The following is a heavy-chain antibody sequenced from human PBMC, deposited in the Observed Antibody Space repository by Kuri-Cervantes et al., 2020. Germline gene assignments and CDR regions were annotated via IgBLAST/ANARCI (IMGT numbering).Heavy chain of an antibody. J-gene: IGHJ6*02. CDR1: GFTFSSYG. CDR3: ASDQWLVEGYYGMDV. CDR2: ISSSSSYI. D-gene: IGHD6-19*01. Sequence: GESLKISCAASGFTFSSYGMHWVRQAPGKGLEWVSSISSSSSYIYYADSVKGRFTISRDNAKNSLYLQMNSLRDEDTAVYYCASDQWLVEGYYGMDVWGQGTTVTVSS. V-gene: IGHV3-21*01.